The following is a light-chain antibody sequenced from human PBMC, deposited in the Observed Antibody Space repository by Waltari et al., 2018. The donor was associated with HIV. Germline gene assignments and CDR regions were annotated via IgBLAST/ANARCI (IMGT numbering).Light chain of an antibody. CDR2: YDS. Sequence: SSVLTQPPSVSVAPGQTARITCGGNNIERKSVPWYQQKPGQAPALVIYYDSDRPSGIPERFSGSNSGDTATLTISRVGDGDEADYYCQVWDSSSDHVLFGGGTKLTVL. CDR3: QVWDSSSDHVL. CDR1: NIERKS. V-gene: IGLV3-21*04. J-gene: IGLJ3*02.